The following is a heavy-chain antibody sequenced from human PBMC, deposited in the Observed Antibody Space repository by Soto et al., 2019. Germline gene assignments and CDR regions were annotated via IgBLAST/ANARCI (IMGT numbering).Heavy chain of an antibody. CDR3: AREISHYYGLDV. V-gene: IGHV3-30*03. J-gene: IGHJ6*02. CDR1: GFTFSSYG. Sequence: GGSLRLSCAASGFTFSSYGMHWVRQAPGKGLEWVAVISYDGSNKHYADSVKGRFTISRDNSKNTLYLQMNSLRAEDTAVYYCAREISHYYGLDVWGQGTTVIVSS. CDR2: ISYDGSNK.